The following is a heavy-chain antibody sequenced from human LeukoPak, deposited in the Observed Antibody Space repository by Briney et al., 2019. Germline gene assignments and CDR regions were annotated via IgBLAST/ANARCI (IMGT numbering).Heavy chain of an antibody. CDR3: AKGRYSYGSSPVDY. CDR1: GFTFSSYA. V-gene: IGHV3-23*01. D-gene: IGHD5-18*01. CDR2: ISGSGGST. J-gene: IGHJ4*02. Sequence: GGSLRLSCAASGFTFSSYAMSWVRQAPGKGLEWVSAISGSGGSTYYADSVKGRFTISRDNSKNTLYLQMNSLRAEDSAVYYCAKGRYSYGSSPVDYWGQGTLVTVSS.